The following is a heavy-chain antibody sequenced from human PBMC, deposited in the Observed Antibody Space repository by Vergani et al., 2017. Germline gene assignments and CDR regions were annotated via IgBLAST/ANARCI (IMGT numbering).Heavy chain of an antibody. CDR2: IRSSSSTI. J-gene: IGHJ6*02. V-gene: IGHV3-48*02. CDR1: GFTFSSYS. D-gene: IGHD3-3*01. CDR3: ARDRLWSGSTYYYYGMDV. Sequence: EVQLVESGGGLVQPGGSLRLSCAASGFTFSSYSMNWVRQAPGKGLEWVSYIRSSSSTIYYADSVKGRFTISRDNAKNSLYLQMNSLRDEDTAVYYCARDRLWSGSTYYYYGMDVWGQGTTVTVSS.